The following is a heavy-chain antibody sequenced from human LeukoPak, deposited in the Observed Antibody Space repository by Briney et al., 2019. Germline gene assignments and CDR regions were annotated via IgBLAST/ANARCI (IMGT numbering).Heavy chain of an antibody. V-gene: IGHV3-33*01. CDR2: IWYEGTNK. J-gene: IGHJ3*02. CDR1: GFTFSSYG. Sequence: AGGSLRLSCAASGFTFSSYGMHWVRQAPGKGLEWVAVIWYEGTNKYYADSVKGRFTISRDNSKNTLYLQMNSLRAEDTAVYSCARDRSYGSGYYYKNDAFDIWGQGTMVTVSS. CDR3: ARDRSYGSGYYYKNDAFDI. D-gene: IGHD3-10*01.